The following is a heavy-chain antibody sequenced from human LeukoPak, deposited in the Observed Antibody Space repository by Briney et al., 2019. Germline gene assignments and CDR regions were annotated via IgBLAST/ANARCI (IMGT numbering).Heavy chain of an antibody. CDR3: ARLGRNPTPHDAFDI. CDR2: IYPGDSDT. J-gene: IGHJ3*02. Sequence: GESLKISCKGSGYSFTSYWIGWVRQMPGKGLEWMGIIYPGDSDTRYSPSFQGQVTISADKSISTAYLQWSSLKASDTAMYYCARLGRNPTPHDAFDIWGQGTMVTVSS. CDR1: GYSFTSYW. V-gene: IGHV5-51*01. D-gene: IGHD1-14*01.